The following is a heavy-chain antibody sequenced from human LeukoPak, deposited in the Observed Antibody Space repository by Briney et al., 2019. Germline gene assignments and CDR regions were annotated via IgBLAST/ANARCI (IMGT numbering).Heavy chain of an antibody. J-gene: IGHJ4*02. CDR1: GGSISSYY. V-gene: IGHV4-4*07. CDR2: IYSSGST. D-gene: IGHD6-19*01. CDR3: ARDSLAVAPTFDY. Sequence: SETLSLTCTVSGGSISSYYWTWIREPAGKGLGWIGRIYSSGSTNYNPSLKSRVTMSVEMTKNQFSLKLSSVTAADSAVYYCARDSLAVAPTFDYWGQGTLVTVSS.